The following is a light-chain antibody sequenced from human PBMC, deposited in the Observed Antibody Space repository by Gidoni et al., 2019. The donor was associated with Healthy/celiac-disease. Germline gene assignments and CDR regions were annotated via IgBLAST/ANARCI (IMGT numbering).Light chain of an antibody. CDR2: KAS. V-gene: IGKV1-5*03. CDR3: QQYTSYWNT. J-gene: IGKJ2*01. Sequence: DIQMTQSPSTLSASVGDRVTITCRASQSISSWLAWYQQKPGKAPKLLIYKASSLESGVPSRFSGSGSGTEFTLTISSLQPDDFATYYCQQYTSYWNTFGQGTKLEIK. CDR1: QSISSW.